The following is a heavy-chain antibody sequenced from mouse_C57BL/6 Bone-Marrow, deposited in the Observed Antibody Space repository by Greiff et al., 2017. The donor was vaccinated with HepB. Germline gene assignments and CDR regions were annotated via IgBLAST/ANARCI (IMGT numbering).Heavy chain of an antibody. V-gene: IGHV1-50*01. D-gene: IGHD1-1*01. J-gene: IGHJ4*01. Sequence: QVQLQQPGAELVKPGASVKLSCKASGYTFTSYWMQWVKQRPGQGLEWIGEIDPSDSYTNYNQKFKGKATLTVDTSSSTAYMQLSSLTSEDSAVYYCARERNYGPYAMDYWGQGTSVTVSS. CDR1: GYTFTSYW. CDR3: ARERNYGPYAMDY. CDR2: IDPSDSYT.